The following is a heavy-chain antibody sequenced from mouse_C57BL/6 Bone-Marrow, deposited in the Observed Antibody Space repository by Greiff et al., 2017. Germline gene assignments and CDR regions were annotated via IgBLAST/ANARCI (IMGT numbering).Heavy chain of an antibody. J-gene: IGHJ3*01. Sequence: EVQLVESGPGPVKPSQSLSLTCSVTGYSITSGYYWNWIRQFPGNKLEWMGYISYDGSNNYNPSLKNRISITRDTSKNQFFLKLNSVTTEDTATYYCARRGDGYLFAYWGQGTLVTVSA. CDR2: ISYDGSN. V-gene: IGHV3-6*01. CDR1: GYSITSGYY. CDR3: ARRGDGYLFAY. D-gene: IGHD2-3*01.